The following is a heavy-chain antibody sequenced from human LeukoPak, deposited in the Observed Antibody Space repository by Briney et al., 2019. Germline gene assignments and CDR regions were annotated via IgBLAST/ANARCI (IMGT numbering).Heavy chain of an antibody. J-gene: IGHJ4*02. D-gene: IGHD4-17*01. CDR1: GYTFSTYY. V-gene: IGHV1-46*01. CDR3: ARARDYGDYVFDY. CDR2: INPSGGST. Sequence: ASVKVSCKASGYTFSTYYIHWVRQAPGQGLEWIGIINPSGGSTSYAQKFQGRVTMTRDTSTSTVYMELTSLRSEDTAVFYCARARDYGDYVFDYWGQGTLVTVSS.